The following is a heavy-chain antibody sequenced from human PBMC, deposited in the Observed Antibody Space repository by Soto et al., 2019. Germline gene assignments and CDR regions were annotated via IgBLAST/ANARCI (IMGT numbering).Heavy chain of an antibody. CDR2: ISDTGGTV. V-gene: IGHV3-11*01. CDR1: GFTFSDYY. CDR3: ARVRYGGFDP. J-gene: IGHJ5*02. Sequence: QEQLVESGGGLVKPGGSLRLSCAASGFTFSDYYMSWIRQAPGKGLEWVSYISDTGGTVYYADSVKGRFTVSRDNTESENSLFLQMNTLRVEDTAVYYCARVRYGGFDPWGQGTLVTVSS. D-gene: IGHD3-10*01.